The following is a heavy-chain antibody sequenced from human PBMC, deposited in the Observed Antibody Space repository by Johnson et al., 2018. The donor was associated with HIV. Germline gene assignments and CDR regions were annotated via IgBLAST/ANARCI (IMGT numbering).Heavy chain of an antibody. Sequence: VQLVESGGGVVQPGRSLRLSCAASGFTFSSYAMHWVRQAPGKGLEWVAVISYDGSNKYYADSVKGRFTISRDTSKNTLYLQMNSLRAEDKAVYYCAKTTFMIAAAGPLAFDIWGQVTMVTVSS. CDR1: GFTFSSYA. CDR2: ISYDGSNK. CDR3: AKTTFMIAAAGPLAFDI. D-gene: IGHD6-13*01. J-gene: IGHJ3*02. V-gene: IGHV3-30*18.